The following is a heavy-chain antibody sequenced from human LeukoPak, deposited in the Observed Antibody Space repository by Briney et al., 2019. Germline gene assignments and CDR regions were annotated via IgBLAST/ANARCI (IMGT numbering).Heavy chain of an antibody. D-gene: IGHD4-17*01. V-gene: IGHV3-13*01. CDR1: GFMFSKYD. Sequence: QPGGSLRLSCAASGFMFSKYDMHWVRQVTGKGLEWVSGIDRGGVTYYSGSVRGRFTTSRDNAKNSLDLQMNTLRAGDTGVYYCARENLEYGDYAIDYWGQGILVIVSS. CDR3: ARENLEYGDYAIDY. J-gene: IGHJ4*02. CDR2: IDRGGVT.